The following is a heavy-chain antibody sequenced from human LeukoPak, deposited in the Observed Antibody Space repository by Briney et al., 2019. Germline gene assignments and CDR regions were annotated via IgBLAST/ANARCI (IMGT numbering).Heavy chain of an antibody. J-gene: IGHJ4*02. V-gene: IGHV4-34*01. D-gene: IGHD3-22*01. Sequence: SETLSLTCAVYGGPFSGHYWSWIRQPPGKGLEWIGEINHSGSTNYNPSLKSRVTVSVDTSKNQFSLKVTSVTAADTAVYYCARGHYYDSSGYDYWGQGTLVTVSS. CDR2: INHSGST. CDR1: GGPFSGHY. CDR3: ARGHYYDSSGYDY.